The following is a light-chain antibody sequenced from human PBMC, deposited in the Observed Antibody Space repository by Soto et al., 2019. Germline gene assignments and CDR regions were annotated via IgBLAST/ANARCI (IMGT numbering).Light chain of an antibody. CDR1: QSINNH. V-gene: IGKV1-39*01. CDR2: GSS. CDR3: QQSFTAPIT. J-gene: IGKJ5*01. Sequence: DIQMTQSLSSLSASVGDRVTVTCRTSQSINNHLNWYQQKPGEAPKLLIYGSSSLHYGVPSRFSGSGSGSAFTLTISSLQPEDSATYYCQQSFTAPITFGQGTRLEI.